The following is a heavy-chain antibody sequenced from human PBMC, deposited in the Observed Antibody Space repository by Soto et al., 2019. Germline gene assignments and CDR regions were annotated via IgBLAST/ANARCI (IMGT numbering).Heavy chain of an antibody. CDR3: ARGGGPYVWFNEF. V-gene: IGHV1-69*01. CDR2: IIPVFGTT. D-gene: IGHD3-16*01. CDR1: GGLFSSFA. J-gene: IGHJ4*02. Sequence: QGQLVQSGPEVKKPGSSVKVSCKDSGGLFSSFAISWVRQAPGQGLEWLGGIIPVFGTTEYAEKIQGRVTITADESTNTAYMDLSSLTSGDTAMYYCARGGGPYVWFNEFWGQGTLVSVSS.